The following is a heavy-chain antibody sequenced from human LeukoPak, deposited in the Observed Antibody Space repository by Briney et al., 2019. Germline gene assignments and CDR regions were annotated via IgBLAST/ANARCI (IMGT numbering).Heavy chain of an antibody. Sequence: SETLSLTCTVSGGSISSYHWSWIRQPPGKGLEWIGYIYYSGSTNYNPSLKSRVTISVDTSKNQFSLKLSSVTAADTAVYYCASSRIYGSGSYYYYYYGMDVWGQGTTVTVSS. J-gene: IGHJ6*02. CDR1: GGSISSYH. CDR2: IYYSGST. D-gene: IGHD3-10*01. CDR3: ASSRIYGSGSYYYYYYGMDV. V-gene: IGHV4-59*08.